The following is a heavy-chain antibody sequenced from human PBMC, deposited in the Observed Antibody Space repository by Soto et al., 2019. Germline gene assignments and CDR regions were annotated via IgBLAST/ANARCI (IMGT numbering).Heavy chain of an antibody. D-gene: IGHD3-10*01. Sequence: PGGSLRLSCAASGFTVSSNYMSWVRQAPGKGLEWVSVIYSGGSTYYADSVKGRFTISRDNSKNTLYLQMNSLRAEDTAVYYCARVEWFGELFYYYYGMDVWGQGTTVTVSS. CDR3: ARVEWFGELFYYYYGMDV. V-gene: IGHV3-53*01. CDR2: IYSGGST. J-gene: IGHJ6*02. CDR1: GFTVSSNY.